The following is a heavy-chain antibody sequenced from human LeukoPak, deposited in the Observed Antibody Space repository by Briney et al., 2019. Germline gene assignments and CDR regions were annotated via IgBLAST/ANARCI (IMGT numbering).Heavy chain of an antibody. CDR1: GYSINNYW. CDR2: IYPADSDI. Sequence: GVSLKISCKGSGYSINNYWIGWVRQMPGKGPEWMGIIYPADSDIRYSPSFQGQVTISADKSISTAYLQWSSLKASDTAIYYCARQEYCSGGSCYTWFDPWGQGTLVIVSS. CDR3: ARQEYCSGGSCYTWFDP. V-gene: IGHV5-51*01. D-gene: IGHD2-15*01. J-gene: IGHJ5*02.